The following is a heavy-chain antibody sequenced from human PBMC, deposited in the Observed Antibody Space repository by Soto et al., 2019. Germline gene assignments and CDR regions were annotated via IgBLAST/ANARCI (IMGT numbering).Heavy chain of an antibody. Sequence: PSETLSLTCTVSGGSISSYYWSWIRQPPGKGLEWIGYIYYSGSTNYNPSLKSRVTISVDTSKNQFSLKLSSVTAADTAVYYCARDGIAGPFDYWGQGTLVTVSS. CDR1: GGSISSYY. V-gene: IGHV4-59*01. CDR2: IYYSGST. J-gene: IGHJ4*02. D-gene: IGHD6-13*01. CDR3: ARDGIAGPFDY.